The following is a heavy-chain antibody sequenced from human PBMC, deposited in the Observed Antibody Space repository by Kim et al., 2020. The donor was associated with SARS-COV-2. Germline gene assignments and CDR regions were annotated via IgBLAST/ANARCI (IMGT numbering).Heavy chain of an antibody. D-gene: IGHD4-17*01. CDR3: TNDEHPPSVTRDS. Sequence: GGSLRLSCAGSGFTFSNYAMSWFRQAPGKGLDWVSTIDGSGSGTYYPDSVKGRFTISRDNSKNTLHLQMNNLRAEDTAVYYCTNDEHPPSVTRDSWGQGTLVTVSS. J-gene: IGHJ4*02. V-gene: IGHV3-23*01. CDR1: GFTFSNYA. CDR2: IDGSGSGT.